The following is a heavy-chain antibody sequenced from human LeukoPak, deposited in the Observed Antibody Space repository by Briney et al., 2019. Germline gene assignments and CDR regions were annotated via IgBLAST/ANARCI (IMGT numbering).Heavy chain of an antibody. D-gene: IGHD6-19*01. CDR1: GYTFTGYY. Sequence: ASVKVSCKASGYTFTGYYMHWVRQPPGQGLEWMGWINPNTGGTHYAQKFQGRVTMTRDTSISTAYMELSSLRSDDTAVFYCASEAVPGEIFFDYWGQGTLVTVSS. V-gene: IGHV1-2*02. J-gene: IGHJ4*02. CDR3: ASEAVPGEIFFDY. CDR2: INPNTGGT.